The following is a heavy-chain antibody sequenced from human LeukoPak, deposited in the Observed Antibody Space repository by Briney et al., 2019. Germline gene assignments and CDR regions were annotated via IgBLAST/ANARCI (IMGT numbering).Heavy chain of an antibody. CDR2: IYSDNT. J-gene: IGHJ4*02. D-gene: IGHD6-13*01. CDR3: ARDRGSTEFDY. Sequence: PGGSLRLSCTVSGFTVSSNSMSWVRQAPGRGLEWVSFIYSDNTHYSDSVKGRFTISRDNAKNTLYLQMNSLRAEDTAVYYCARDRGSTEFDYWGQGTLVTVSS. V-gene: IGHV3-53*01. CDR1: GFTVSSNS.